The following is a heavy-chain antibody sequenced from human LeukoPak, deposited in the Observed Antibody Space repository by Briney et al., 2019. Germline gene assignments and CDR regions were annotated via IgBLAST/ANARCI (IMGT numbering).Heavy chain of an antibody. V-gene: IGHV3-48*04. CDR3: ARGAMSSDYYYYYMDV. D-gene: IGHD2-15*01. CDR2: ISSSSTI. CDR1: GFTFSSYS. J-gene: IGHJ6*03. Sequence: GGSLRLSCAASGFTFSSYSMNWVRQAPGKGLEWVSYISSSSTIYYADSVKGRFSISRDNAQNSLYLQLDSLRAEDTAVYYCARGAMSSDYYYYYMDVWGKGTTVSVTS.